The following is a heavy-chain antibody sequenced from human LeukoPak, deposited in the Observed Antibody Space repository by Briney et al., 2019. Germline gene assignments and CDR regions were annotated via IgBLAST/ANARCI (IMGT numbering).Heavy chain of an antibody. J-gene: IGHJ4*02. Sequence: KTGGSLRLSCAASGFTFSSYSMNWVRQAPGKGLEWVSSISSSSSYIYYADSVKGRFTISRDNSKNTLYLQMNSLRAEDTAVYYCAREHAGKGVQQLGPFDYWGQGTLVTVSS. V-gene: IGHV3-21*01. CDR2: ISSSSSYI. CDR3: AREHAGKGVQQLGPFDY. CDR1: GFTFSSYS. D-gene: IGHD6-13*01.